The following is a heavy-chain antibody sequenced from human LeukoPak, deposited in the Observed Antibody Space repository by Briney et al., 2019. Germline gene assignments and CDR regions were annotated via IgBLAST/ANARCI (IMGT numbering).Heavy chain of an antibody. J-gene: IGHJ6*02. Sequence: PGGSLRLSCAASGFAVSSNYMSWVRQAPGKGLEWVSIIYSGGSTYYADSVKGRFTISRDNSKNTLYLQMNGLRAEDTAVYYCAGDYAILRGVPYYGMDVWGQGTTVTVSS. CDR2: IYSGGST. V-gene: IGHV3-53*01. CDR3: AGDYAILRGVPYYGMDV. CDR1: GFAVSSNY. D-gene: IGHD2-8*01.